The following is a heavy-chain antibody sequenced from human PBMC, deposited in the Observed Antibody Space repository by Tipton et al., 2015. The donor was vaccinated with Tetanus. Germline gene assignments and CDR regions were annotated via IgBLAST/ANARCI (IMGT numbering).Heavy chain of an antibody. J-gene: IGHJ4*02. D-gene: IGHD3-3*01. CDR3: ARGAAVGSGLDY. CDR2: INPSDGSR. Sequence: QLVQSGAEVRKPGASVKLSCKASGYTFTNFYFHWVRQGPGQGLQWMGIINPSDGSRTSAQQFQGRVTMTRDTSTSTVYMELTSLRSEDTAVYYCARGAAVGSGLDYWGQGTLVTVSS. V-gene: IGHV1-46*01. CDR1: GYTFTNFY.